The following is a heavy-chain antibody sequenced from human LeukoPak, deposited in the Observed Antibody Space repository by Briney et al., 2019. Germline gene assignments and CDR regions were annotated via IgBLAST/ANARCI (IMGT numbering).Heavy chain of an antibody. Sequence: SETLSLTCAIYGGSFSGYYWSWIRQPPGQGLEWIGEINHSGSTNYNPSLKSRVTISEDASKNQFSLRLTSVTAADTAVYYCTSNWYFDLWGRGTLVTVSS. J-gene: IGHJ2*01. CDR2: INHSGST. CDR1: GGSFSGYY. V-gene: IGHV4-34*01. CDR3: TSNWYFDL.